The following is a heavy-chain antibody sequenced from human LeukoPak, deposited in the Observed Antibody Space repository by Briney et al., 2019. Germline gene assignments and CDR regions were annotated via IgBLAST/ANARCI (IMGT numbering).Heavy chain of an antibody. J-gene: IGHJ5*02. CDR3: ATDGAGFDT. CDR2: INIGGTNT. Sequence: GGSLRLSCAAYGFTFNDYYMSWIRQAPGKGLEWLSYINIGGTNTHYADSVKGRFTISRDNAKKSLYLEMNNLRAENTAVYYCATDGAGFDTWGQGVLVTVSS. V-gene: IGHV3-11*01. CDR1: GFTFNDYY.